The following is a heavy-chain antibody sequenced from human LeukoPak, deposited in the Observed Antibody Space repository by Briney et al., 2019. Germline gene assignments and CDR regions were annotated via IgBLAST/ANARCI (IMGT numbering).Heavy chain of an antibody. V-gene: IGHV3-21*01. D-gene: IGHD2-15*01. J-gene: IGHJ4*02. Sequence: PGGSLRLSCAASGFTFSSYSMNWVRQAPGKGLEWVSSISSSSSYIYYADSVKGRFTISRDNAKNSLYLQMNSLRAEDTAVYYCARDGEDLVVVVAAIYYFDYWGQGTLVTVSS. CDR3: ARDGEDLVVVVAAIYYFDY. CDR1: GFTFSSYS. CDR2: ISSSSSYI.